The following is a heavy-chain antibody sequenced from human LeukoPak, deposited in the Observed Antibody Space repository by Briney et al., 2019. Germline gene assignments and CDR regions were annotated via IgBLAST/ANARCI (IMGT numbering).Heavy chain of an antibody. Sequence: GGSLRLSCAASGFTFSNYAMNWVRQAPGKGLEWVSTISGSGGNTYYADSVKGRFTMSRDNSKNTVSLQMNSLRAEDTAVYYCANGYTYGQNWGQGTLVTVSS. CDR2: ISGSGGNT. CDR1: GFTFSNYA. J-gene: IGHJ4*02. CDR3: ANGYTYGQN. V-gene: IGHV3-23*01. D-gene: IGHD5-18*01.